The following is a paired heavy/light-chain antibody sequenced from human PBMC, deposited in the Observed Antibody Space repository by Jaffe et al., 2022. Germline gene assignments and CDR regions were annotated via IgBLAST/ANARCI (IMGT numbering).Heavy chain of an antibody. Sequence: QLQLQESGPGLVKPSETLSLTCTVSGGSISSRIYYWAWIRQPPGKGLEWIGSIDYSGSTYYNPSLKSRVTISVDTSKNQFSLKLSSVTAADTAVYYCARRSHLGELASPNHLFDFWGQGTLVTVSS. CDR3: ARRSHLGELASPNHLFDF. CDR2: IDYSGST. J-gene: IGHJ4*02. V-gene: IGHV4-39*01. D-gene: IGHD3-16*01. CDR1: GGSISSRIYY.
Light chain of an antibody. J-gene: IGKJ1*01. CDR3: QQYYTTPPT. CDR1: QSVLYSSNNKNY. Sequence: DIVMTQSPDSLAVSLGERATINCKSSQSVLYSSNNKNYLAWYQQKPGQPPKLLIYWASTRESGVPDRFSGSGSGTDFTLTISSLQAEDVALYYCQQYYTTPPTFGQGTKVEIK. V-gene: IGKV4-1*01. CDR2: WAS.